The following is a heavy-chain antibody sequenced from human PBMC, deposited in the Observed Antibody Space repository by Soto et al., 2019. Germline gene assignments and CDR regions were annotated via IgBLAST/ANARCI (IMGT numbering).Heavy chain of an antibody. CDR3: AHSRPMVRGDRATDYYGMDV. CDR1: GFSLSTSGVG. D-gene: IGHD3-10*01. CDR2: IYWNDDK. Sequence: SGPTLVNPTQTLTLTCTFSGFSLSTSGVGVGWIRQPPGKALEWLALIYWNDDKRYSPSLKSRLTITKDTSKNQVVLTMTNMDPVDTATYYCAHSRPMVRGDRATDYYGMDVWGQGTTVTVSS. J-gene: IGHJ6*02. V-gene: IGHV2-5*01.